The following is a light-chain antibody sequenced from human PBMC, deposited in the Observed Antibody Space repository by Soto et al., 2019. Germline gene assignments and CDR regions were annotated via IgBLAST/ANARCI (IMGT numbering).Light chain of an antibody. CDR1: QSVSSN. V-gene: IGKV3-15*01. CDR2: GAS. Sequence: EIVMTQSPATLSVSPGERATLSCRASQSVSSNLAWYQQKPGQAPRLLIYGASTRATGIPARFSGSGSGTEFTLTVSSLEPEDFAVYCCQQRSNWPLTFGGGTKVDIK. J-gene: IGKJ4*01. CDR3: QQRSNWPLT.